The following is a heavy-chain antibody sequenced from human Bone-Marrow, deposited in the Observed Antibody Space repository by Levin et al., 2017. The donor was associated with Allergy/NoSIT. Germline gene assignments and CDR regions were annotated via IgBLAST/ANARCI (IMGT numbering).Heavy chain of an antibody. Sequence: SQTLSLTCTVSYDSINTNNYYWGWIRQPPGKGLEWIGNIFYSGTTYYNPSLKSRVTISVDTSKNHFSLKLTSLTAADTAVYYCARVAGKSCYGYSVTTFEIWGQGTMVTVSS. CDR1: YDSINTNNYY. D-gene: IGHD5-18*01. J-gene: IGHJ3*02. V-gene: IGHV4-39*07. CDR2: IFYSGTT. CDR3: ARVAGKSCYGYSVTTFEI.